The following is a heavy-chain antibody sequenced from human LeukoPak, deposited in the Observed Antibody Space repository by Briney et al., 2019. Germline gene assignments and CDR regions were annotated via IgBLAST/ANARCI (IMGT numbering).Heavy chain of an antibody. CDR2: ISYDGSNK. CDR1: GFTFSSYG. J-gene: IGHJ6*02. D-gene: IGHD7-27*01. Sequence: GRSLRLSCAASGFTFSSYGMHWVRQAPGKGLEWVAVISYDGSNKYYADSVKGRFTISRDNSKNTLYLQMNSLRAEDTAVYYCARQSGLTGPYYYYGMDVWGQGTTVTVSS. V-gene: IGHV3-30*03. CDR3: ARQSGLTGPYYYYGMDV.